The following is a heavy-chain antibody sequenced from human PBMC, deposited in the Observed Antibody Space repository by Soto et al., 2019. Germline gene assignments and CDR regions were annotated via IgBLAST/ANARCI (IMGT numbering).Heavy chain of an antibody. V-gene: IGHV3-48*03. Sequence: ELQLVASGGGLVQPGGSLRLSCAASGFTFNNYEMNWVRQAPGQGLEWLSYIHGTNGVVYYADSVKGRFTISRDNAENSLFLQMDGLSAEDTAVYYCARFVPWTNYHPYFDLWGQGTLVTVSS. J-gene: IGHJ4*02. CDR3: ARFVPWTNYHPYFDL. D-gene: IGHD4-4*01. CDR2: IHGTNGVV. CDR1: GFTFNNYE.